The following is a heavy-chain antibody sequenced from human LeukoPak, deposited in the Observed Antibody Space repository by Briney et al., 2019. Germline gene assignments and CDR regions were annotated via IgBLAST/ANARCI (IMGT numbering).Heavy chain of an antibody. J-gene: IGHJ4*02. Sequence: GGSLRLSCAASGFSFSVYEIHWVRQAPGKGLEWIADISSSGTTTYYADSVKGRFTMSRDNAKNSLYLQMNSLRVEDTAVFYCAAWTDRGYNFWGQGTLVTVSS. D-gene: IGHD5-24*01. CDR3: AAWTDRGYNF. V-gene: IGHV3-48*03. CDR2: ISSSGTTT. CDR1: GFSFSVYE.